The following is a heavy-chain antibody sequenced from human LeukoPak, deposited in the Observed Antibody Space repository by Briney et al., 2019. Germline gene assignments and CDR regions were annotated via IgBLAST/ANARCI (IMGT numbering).Heavy chain of an antibody. CDR1: GYTFTSYY. CDR2: INPSGGST. J-gene: IGHJ4*02. V-gene: IGHV1-46*01. Sequence: ASVKVSCKASGYTFTSYYMHWVRQAPGQGLEWMGIINPSGGSTSYAQKFQDRVTMTRDTSTSTVYVELSSLRSEDTAVYYCASGVAAAGTPFDYWGQGTLVTVSS. CDR3: ASGVAAAGTPFDY. D-gene: IGHD6-13*01.